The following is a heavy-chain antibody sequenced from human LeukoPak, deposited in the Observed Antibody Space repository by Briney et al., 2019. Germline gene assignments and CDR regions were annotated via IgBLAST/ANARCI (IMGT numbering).Heavy chain of an antibody. CDR2: ITTSSSYI. V-gene: IGHV3-21*01. J-gene: IGHJ4*02. D-gene: IGHD6-19*01. Sequence: GGSLRLSCAASGFTFSRYSMNWVRQAPGKGLEWVSSITTSSSYIYYADSVKGRFTISRDNAKNSLYLQMNSLRAEDTAVYYCARDRGSGIDYWGQGTLVTVSS. CDR1: GFTFSRYS. CDR3: ARDRGSGIDY.